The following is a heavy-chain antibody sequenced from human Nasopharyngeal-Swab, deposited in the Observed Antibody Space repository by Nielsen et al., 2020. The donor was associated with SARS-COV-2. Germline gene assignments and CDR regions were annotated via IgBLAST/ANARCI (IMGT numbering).Heavy chain of an antibody. CDR2: VYRSGST. D-gene: IGHD5-24*01. Sequence: VRQAPGKGLEWIAEVYRSGSTNYNPSLDSRLTISVDKSKNQFSLKLTSVTAADTAVYYCARGGWQLSSLPMDVWGQGTTVTSP. V-gene: IGHV4-4*02. J-gene: IGHJ6*02. CDR3: ARGGWQLSSLPMDV.